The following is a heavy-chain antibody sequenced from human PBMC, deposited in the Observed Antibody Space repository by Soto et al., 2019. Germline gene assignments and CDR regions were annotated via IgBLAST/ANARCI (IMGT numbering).Heavy chain of an antibody. V-gene: IGHV1-2*02. CDR1: GYTFTGHY. Sequence: QVQLVQSGAEVKKPGASVKVSCKASGYTFTGHYMHWVRQAPGQGLEWMGWITPNSGVTNYAQKFQGRVTMTRDTSISTAYMELSRLTSDDTAVYYCAKDNCDLVNFDHWGQGTPVTVSS. CDR3: AKDNCDLVNFDH. D-gene: IGHD1-20*01. J-gene: IGHJ5*02. CDR2: ITPNSGVT.